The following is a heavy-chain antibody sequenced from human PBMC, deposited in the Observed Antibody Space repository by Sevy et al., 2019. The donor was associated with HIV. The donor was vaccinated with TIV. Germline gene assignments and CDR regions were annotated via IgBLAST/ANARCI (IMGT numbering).Heavy chain of an antibody. V-gene: IGHV3-20*04. D-gene: IGHD3-22*01. CDR1: GFTFDDYG. Sequence: GGSLRLSCAASGFTFDDYGMSWVRQAPGKGLEWVSRINWNGGSKGYADTVKGRVTMPRDNAKNSLYLKMNSLRAEDTALYYCARQGGAKSDYYDSSGHYPNWGQRTLVTVSS. J-gene: IGHJ4*02. CDR3: ARQGGAKSDYYDSSGHYPN. CDR2: INWNGGSK.